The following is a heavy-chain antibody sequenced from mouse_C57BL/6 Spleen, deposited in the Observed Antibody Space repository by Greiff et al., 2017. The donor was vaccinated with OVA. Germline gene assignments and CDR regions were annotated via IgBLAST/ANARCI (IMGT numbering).Heavy chain of an antibody. Sequence: VQLQQSGAELVRPGSSVKLSCKASGYTFTSYWMHWVKQRPIQGLEWIGNIDPSDSETHYNQKFKDKATLTVDKSSSTAYMQLSSLTSEDSAVYYCARDGDGYCLDYWGQGTTLTVSS. CDR3: ARDGDGYCLDY. CDR1: GYTFTSYW. D-gene: IGHD2-3*01. CDR2: IDPSDSET. V-gene: IGHV1-52*01. J-gene: IGHJ2*01.